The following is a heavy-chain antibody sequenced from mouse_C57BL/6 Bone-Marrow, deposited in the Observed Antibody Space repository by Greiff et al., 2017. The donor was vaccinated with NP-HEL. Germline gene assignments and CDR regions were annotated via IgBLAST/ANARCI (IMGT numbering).Heavy chain of an antibody. CDR3: AREESYGNYGYFDV. CDR1: GYTFTNYW. D-gene: IGHD2-1*01. Sequence: LVESGAELVRPGTSVKMSCKASGYTFTNYWIGWAKQRPGHGLEWIGDIYPGGGYTNYNEKFKGKATLTADKSSSTAYMQFSSLTSEDSAIYYCAREESYGNYGYFDVWGTGTTVTVSS. CDR2: IYPGGGYT. V-gene: IGHV1-63*01. J-gene: IGHJ1*03.